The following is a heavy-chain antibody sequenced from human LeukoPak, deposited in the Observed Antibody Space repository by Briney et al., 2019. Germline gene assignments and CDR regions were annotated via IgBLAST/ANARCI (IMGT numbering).Heavy chain of an antibody. J-gene: IGHJ3*02. CDR1: GSISGYY. V-gene: IGHV4-4*09. CDR2: IYTSGST. D-gene: IGHD2-2*01. CDR3: ARQKCTSASCLTKNAFDI. Sequence: RSSETLSLTCTVSGSISGYYWSWIRQPPGKGLEWIGYIYTSGSTNYNPSLESRVTISVDTSKNQFSLDLSSVPAADTAVYYCARQKCTSASCLTKNAFDIWGQGTMVTVSS.